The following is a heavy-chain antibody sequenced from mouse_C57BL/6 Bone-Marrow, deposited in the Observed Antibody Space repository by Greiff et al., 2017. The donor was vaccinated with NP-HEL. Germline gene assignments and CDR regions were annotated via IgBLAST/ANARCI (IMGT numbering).Heavy chain of an antibody. V-gene: IGHV1-7*01. CDR1: GYTFTSYW. J-gene: IGHJ3*01. D-gene: IGHD2-3*01. CDR2: INPSSGYT. Sequence: VQLQQSGAELAKPGASVKLSCKASGYTFTSYWMHWVKQRPGQGLEWIGYINPSSGYTKYNQKFKDKATLTADKSSSTAYMQLSSLTYEDTAVYYCAGGDDGYFFAYWGQGTLVTVSA. CDR3: AGGDDGYFFAY.